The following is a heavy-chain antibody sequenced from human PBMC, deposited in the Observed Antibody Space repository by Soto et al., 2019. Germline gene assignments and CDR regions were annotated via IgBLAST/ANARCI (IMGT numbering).Heavy chain of an antibody. CDR1: GYSVTSYW. D-gene: IGHD3-10*01. Sequence: GESLKISCKGSGYSVTSYWISLVLHMPGKGLEWMGRIDPSDSYTNYSPSFQGHVTISADKSISTAYLQWSSLKASDTAMYYCARLPDYYGSGSYPRGAFDIWGQGTMVTVSS. CDR2: IDPSDSYT. J-gene: IGHJ3*02. V-gene: IGHV5-10-1*01. CDR3: ARLPDYYGSGSYPRGAFDI.